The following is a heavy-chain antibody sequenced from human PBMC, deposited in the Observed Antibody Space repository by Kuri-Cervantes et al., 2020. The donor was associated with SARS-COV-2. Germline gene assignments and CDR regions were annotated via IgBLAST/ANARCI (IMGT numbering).Heavy chain of an antibody. CDR2: IGTAGDT. Sequence: GESLKISCAASGFTVSSNYMSWVRQAPGKGLEWVSVIGTAGDTYYPGSVKGQFTISRENAKNSLYLQMNSLRAGDTAVYYCARDFPAYCTNGVCYSEYFQHWGQGTLVTVSS. CDR1: GFTVSSNY. D-gene: IGHD2-8*01. J-gene: IGHJ1*01. V-gene: IGHV3-13*01. CDR3: ARDFPAYCTNGVCYSEYFQH.